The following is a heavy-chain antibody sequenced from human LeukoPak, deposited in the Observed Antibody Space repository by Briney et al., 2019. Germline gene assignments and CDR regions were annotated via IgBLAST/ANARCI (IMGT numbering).Heavy chain of an antibody. Sequence: GGSLRLSCAASGFTFSSYGMHWVRQAPGRGLEWVAVISYDGSNKYYADSVKGRFTISRDNSKNTLYLQMNSLRAEDTAVYYCAKEGQIAAAGGYFQHWGQGTLVTVSS. CDR3: AKEGQIAAAGGYFQH. V-gene: IGHV3-30*18. D-gene: IGHD6-13*01. CDR2: ISYDGSNK. J-gene: IGHJ1*01. CDR1: GFTFSSYG.